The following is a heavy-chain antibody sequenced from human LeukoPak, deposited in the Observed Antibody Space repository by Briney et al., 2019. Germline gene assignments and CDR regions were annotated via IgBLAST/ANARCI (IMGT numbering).Heavy chain of an antibody. D-gene: IGHD3-22*01. CDR3: ARDTNYYDSSGYSDY. J-gene: IGHJ4*02. Sequence: SETLSLTCTVSGYSISSGYYWGWIRRPPGKGLEWIGSIYHSGCTYYNPSLKSRVTISVDTSKNQFSLKLSSVTAADTAVYYCARDTNYYDSSGYSDYWGQGTLVTVSS. CDR1: GYSISSGYY. V-gene: IGHV4-38-2*02. CDR2: IYHSGCT.